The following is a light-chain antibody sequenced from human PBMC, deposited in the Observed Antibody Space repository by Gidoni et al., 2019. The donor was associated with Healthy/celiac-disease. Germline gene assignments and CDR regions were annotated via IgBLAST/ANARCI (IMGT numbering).Light chain of an antibody. CDR3: QQYGSSXPMYT. CDR2: GAS. CDR1: QSVSSSY. V-gene: IGKV3-20*01. J-gene: IGKJ2*01. Sequence: EIVLTQSPGTLSLSPGERATLSCRASQSVSSSYLAWYQQKPGQAPRLLIYGASSRATGIPDRFSGSGSGTDFTLTISRLEPEDFAVYYCQQYGSSXPMYT.